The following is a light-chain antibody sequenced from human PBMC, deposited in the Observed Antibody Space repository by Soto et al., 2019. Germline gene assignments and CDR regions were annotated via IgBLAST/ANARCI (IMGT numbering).Light chain of an antibody. CDR1: QSISSN. CDR2: GAS. CDR3: QQFKSWPRT. J-gene: IGKJ1*01. V-gene: IGKV3-15*01. Sequence: ETLMTQSPATLSASPGEGATLPCRASQSISSNLAWYQQKPGQAPRLLIYGASTRATGIPARFSGSGSGTEFTLTISSLQSEDFAVYYCQQFKSWPRTFGQGTKVDIK.